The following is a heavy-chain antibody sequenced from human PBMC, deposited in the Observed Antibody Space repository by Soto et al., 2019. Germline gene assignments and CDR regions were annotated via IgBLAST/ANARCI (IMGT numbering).Heavy chain of an antibody. CDR2: ISYDGSNK. D-gene: IGHD1-26*01. CDR3: ARVSRWELDFHFDY. V-gene: IGHV3-30-3*01. CDR1: GFTFSSYA. J-gene: IGHJ4*02. Sequence: PGGSLRLSCAASGFTFSSYAMHWVRQAPGKGLEWVAVISYDGSNKYYADSVKGRFTISRDNSKNTLYLQMNSLRAEDTAVYYCARVSRWELDFHFDYWGQGTLVTVSS.